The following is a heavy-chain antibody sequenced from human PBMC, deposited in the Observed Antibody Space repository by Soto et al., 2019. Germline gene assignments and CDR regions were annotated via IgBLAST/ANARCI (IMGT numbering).Heavy chain of an antibody. J-gene: IGHJ3*02. D-gene: IGHD5-12*01. CDR2: IYSGGST. V-gene: IGHV3-66*01. Sequence: GGSLRLSCAASGFTVSSNYMSWVRQAPGKGLEWVSVIYSGGSTYYADSVKGRFTISRDNSKNTLYLQMNSLRAEDTAVYYCARNSGYAFKSAFXIWGQGTMVXVSS. CDR1: GFTVSSNY. CDR3: ARNSGYAFKSAFXI.